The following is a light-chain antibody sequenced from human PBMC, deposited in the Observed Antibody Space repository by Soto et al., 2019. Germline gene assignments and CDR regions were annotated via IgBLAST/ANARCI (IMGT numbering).Light chain of an antibody. CDR1: SSDVGGYKY. V-gene: IGLV2-14*01. Sequence: SALTQPASVSGSPGQSITISCTGTSSDVGGYKYVSWYQQHPGKAPKLMIYEVSNRPSGVSSRFSGSKSGNTASLTISGLQADDEADYYCSSYTRSSTRVFGGGTKVTVL. CDR3: SSYTRSSTRV. CDR2: EVS. J-gene: IGLJ3*02.